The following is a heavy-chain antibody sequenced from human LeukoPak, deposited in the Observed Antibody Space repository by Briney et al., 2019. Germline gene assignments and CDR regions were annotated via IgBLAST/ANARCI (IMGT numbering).Heavy chain of an antibody. CDR2: ISAYNGNT. D-gene: IGHD3-22*01. J-gene: IGHJ4*02. Sequence: AASVKVSCKASGYTFTSYGISWVRQAPGQGLEWMGWISAYNGNTNYAQKLQGRVTMTTDTSTSTAYMEQRSLRSDDTAVYYCARENYYDSSGYGAVRTLYYFDYWGQGTLVTVSS. CDR1: GYTFTSYG. CDR3: ARENYYDSSGYGAVRTLYYFDY. V-gene: IGHV1-18*01.